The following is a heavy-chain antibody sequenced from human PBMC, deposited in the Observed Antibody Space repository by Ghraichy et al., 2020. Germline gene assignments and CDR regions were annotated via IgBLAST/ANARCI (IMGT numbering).Heavy chain of an antibody. V-gene: IGHV3-30*04. CDR2: ISYDGSNK. Sequence: LSLTCAASGFTFSSYAMHWVRQAPGKGLEWVTVISYDGSNKYYADSVKGRFTISRDNSKNTLYLQMNSLRAEDTAVYYCARGVGVVVDYWGQGTLVTVSS. CDR3: ARGVGVVVDY. CDR1: GFTFSSYA. D-gene: IGHD3-10*01. J-gene: IGHJ4*02.